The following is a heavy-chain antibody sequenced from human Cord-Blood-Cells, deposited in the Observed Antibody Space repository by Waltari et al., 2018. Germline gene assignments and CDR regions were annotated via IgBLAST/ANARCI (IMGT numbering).Heavy chain of an antibody. V-gene: IGHV5-51*01. D-gene: IGHD3-10*01. Sequence: EVQLVQSGAEVKKPGESLKISCKGSGYSFTSYWIGWVRQMPGQGLEWMVIMSPCDVDTGYRPSFQGQVTISADKSIRTAYLQWSSLKASDTAMDYCARYDYYGSGSYYKGVDYWGQGTLVTVSS. J-gene: IGHJ4*02. CDR2: MSPCDVDT. CDR1: GYSFTSYW. CDR3: ARYDYYGSGSYYKGVDY.